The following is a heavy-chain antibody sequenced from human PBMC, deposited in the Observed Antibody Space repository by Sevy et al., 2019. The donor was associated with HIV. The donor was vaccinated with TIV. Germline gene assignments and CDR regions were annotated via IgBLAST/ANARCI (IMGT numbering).Heavy chain of an antibody. CDR1: GGSFSGYY. CDR2: INYSGST. CDR3: ARHCSSTSCSHAFDI. D-gene: IGHD2-2*01. V-gene: IGHV4-34*01. Sequence: SETLSLTCAVYGGSFSGYYWSWIRQPPGKGLEWIGEINYSGSTNYNPSLKSRVTISGDTSKNQFSLKLSSVTAADTAVYYCARHCSSTSCSHAFDIWGQGTMVIVSS. J-gene: IGHJ3*02.